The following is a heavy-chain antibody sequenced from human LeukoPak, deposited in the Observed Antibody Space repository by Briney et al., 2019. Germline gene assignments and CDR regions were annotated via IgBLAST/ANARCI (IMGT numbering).Heavy chain of an antibody. J-gene: IGHJ4*02. CDR3: ARDPWRGRGIGKYFDY. V-gene: IGHV3-7*03. Sequence: GGSLRLSCEGSAFIFSGHWMNWVRQTPGKGLEWVASIKEDGSERQYVDSVKGRFSISRDNTKGSLFLQLDSLRAEDTAVYYCARDPWRGRGIGKYFDYWGQGTLVTVSS. CDR1: AFIFSGHW. CDR2: IKEDGSER. D-gene: IGHD3-10*01.